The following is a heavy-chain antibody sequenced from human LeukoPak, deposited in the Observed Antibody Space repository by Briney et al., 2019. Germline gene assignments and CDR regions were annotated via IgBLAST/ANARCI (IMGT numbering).Heavy chain of an antibody. D-gene: IGHD3-22*01. J-gene: IGHJ4*02. V-gene: IGHV1-2*02. Sequence: GASVKVSCKTSGYTFTGYYLHWLRQAPGQGLEWLGWINPNSGGTNYAQNFQGRVTMTRDTSISTIYMELSRLTSDDTAMYYCARKYSYDSNGYYYWGQGTLVTVSS. CDR1: GYTFTGYY. CDR3: ARKYSYDSNGYYY. CDR2: INPNSGGT.